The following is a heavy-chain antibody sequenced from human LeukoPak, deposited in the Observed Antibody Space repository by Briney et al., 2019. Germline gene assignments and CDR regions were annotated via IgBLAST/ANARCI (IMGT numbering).Heavy chain of an antibody. CDR1: GYTLTELS. J-gene: IGHJ4*02. D-gene: IGHD3-10*01. Sequence: ASVKVSCKVSGYTLTELSMHWVRQAPGKGLEWMGGFDPEDGETIYAQKFQGRVTMTRDTSTSTVYMELSSLRSEDTAVYYCARHGSGRYYPAEGRVDYWGQGTLVTVSS. V-gene: IGHV1-24*01. CDR3: ARHGSGRYYPAEGRVDY. CDR2: FDPEDGET.